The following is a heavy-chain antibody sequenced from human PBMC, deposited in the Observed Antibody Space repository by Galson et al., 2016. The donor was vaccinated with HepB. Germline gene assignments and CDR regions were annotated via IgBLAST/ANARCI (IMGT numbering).Heavy chain of an antibody. CDR1: GFTFSSYA. V-gene: IGHV3-30-3*01. J-gene: IGHJ4*02. D-gene: IGHD3-16*02. Sequence: SLRLSCAASGFTFSSYAMHWVRQAPGKGLEWVAVISFDGSNNFYADSVKGRFTISRDNSKNTLYLQMNSLRAEDKAVYYCARDDDYVWGTYRYTRTVPQYYFDYWGQGTLVTVSS. CDR3: ARDDDYVWGTYRYTRTVPQYYFDY. CDR2: ISFDGSNN.